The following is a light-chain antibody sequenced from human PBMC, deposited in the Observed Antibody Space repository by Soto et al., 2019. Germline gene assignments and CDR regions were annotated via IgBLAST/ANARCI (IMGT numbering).Light chain of an antibody. Sequence: EIVMTQSPATLSVSPGERATLSCRASQSVSSNLAWYQQKPGQPPRLLIYGASTRATGIPARFSGSGSGTEFTLTISDLQSEDFAVYYCQHYSNRPPLTFGGGTKVEIK. CDR3: QHYSNRPPLT. CDR2: GAS. J-gene: IGKJ4*01. V-gene: IGKV3-15*01. CDR1: QSVSSN.